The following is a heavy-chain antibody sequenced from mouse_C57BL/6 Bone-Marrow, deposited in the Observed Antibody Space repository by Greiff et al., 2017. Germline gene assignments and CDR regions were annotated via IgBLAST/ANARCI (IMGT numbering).Heavy chain of an antibody. J-gene: IGHJ3*01. CDR1: GYTFTSYW. Sequence: QVQLKESGAELVQPGASVKLSCKASGYTFTSYWMQWVKQRPGQGLEWIGEIDPSDSSTNYNQTFKGKATLTVATSSSPAYMQLSSLTSEDSAVYYCARGPYYYGSSYWFAYWGQGTLVTVSA. CDR3: ARGPYYYGSSYWFAY. V-gene: IGHV1-50*01. D-gene: IGHD1-1*01. CDR2: IDPSDSST.